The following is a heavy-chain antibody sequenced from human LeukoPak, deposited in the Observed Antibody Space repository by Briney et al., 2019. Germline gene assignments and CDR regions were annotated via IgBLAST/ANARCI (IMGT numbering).Heavy chain of an antibody. J-gene: IGHJ4*02. D-gene: IGHD3-22*01. CDR1: GLTFSSYG. CDR3: AKPIAMYYYDSSGYYY. Sequence: GGSLRLSCAASGLTFSSYGMSWVRQAPGKGLEWVSGISGSGGSTYYADSVKGRFTISRDNSKNTLYLQMNSLRAEDTAVYYCAKPIAMYYYDSSGYYYWGQGTLVTVSS. V-gene: IGHV3-23*01. CDR2: ISGSGGST.